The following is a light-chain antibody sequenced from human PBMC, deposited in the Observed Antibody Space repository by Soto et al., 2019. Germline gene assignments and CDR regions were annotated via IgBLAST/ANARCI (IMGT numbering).Light chain of an antibody. CDR3: HHRIKCSPLFT. CDR2: ETS. V-gene: IGKV3-11*01. CDR1: QSVSSY. Sequence: EIVLTQSPATLSLSPGERATLSCRASQSVSSYLAWYQQKPGQAPRLLIYETSNRATGIPARFSGSASGTDFTLTISSLEPEDFVVYYCHHRIKCSPLFTFSPGPKLDIK. J-gene: IGKJ3*01.